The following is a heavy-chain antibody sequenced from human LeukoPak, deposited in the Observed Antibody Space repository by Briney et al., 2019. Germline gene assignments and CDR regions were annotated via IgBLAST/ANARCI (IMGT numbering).Heavy chain of an antibody. V-gene: IGHV4-39*01. CDR3: ARLPSVTYCSGGSCSRGGYDY. CDR2: IYYSGTT. J-gene: IGHJ4*02. Sequence: SETLSLTCTVSGGSITSSPYYWGWIRQAPGKALEWIANIYYSGTTAYNPSLKSRVTISVDTPKNQSSLELTSVTAADTAVYYCARLPSVTYCSGGSCSRGGYDYWGQGTLVTVSS. D-gene: IGHD2-15*01. CDR1: GGSITSSPYY.